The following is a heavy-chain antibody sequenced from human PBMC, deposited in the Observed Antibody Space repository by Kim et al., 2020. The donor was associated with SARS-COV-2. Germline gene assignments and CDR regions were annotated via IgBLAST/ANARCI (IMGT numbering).Heavy chain of an antibody. V-gene: IGHV1-46*01. CDR3: ARGPLVVPAAIGWFDP. Sequence: ASVKVSCKASGYTFTSYYMHWVRQAPGQGLEWMGIINPSGGSTSYAQKFQGRVTMTRDTSTSTVYMELSSLRSEDTAVYYCARGPLVVPAAIGWFDPWGQGTLVTVSS. D-gene: IGHD2-2*01. J-gene: IGHJ5*02. CDR2: INPSGGST. CDR1: GYTFTSYY.